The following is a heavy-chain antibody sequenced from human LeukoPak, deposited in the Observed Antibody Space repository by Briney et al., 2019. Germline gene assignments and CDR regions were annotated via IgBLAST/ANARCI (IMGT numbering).Heavy chain of an antibody. V-gene: IGHV3-23*01. CDR1: GFTFSSYA. J-gene: IGHJ4*01. CDR2: ISGSGGNT. D-gene: IGHD3-10*01. Sequence: GGSLRLSCAASGFTFSSYAMTWVRQAPGKGLEWVSGISGSGGNTYDADSVKGRFSISRDDSKDTLSLEMNSLRLEDSAVYYCARGISDPFGITAGHEYFDHWGHGTLGSVSP. CDR3: ARGISDPFGITAGHEYFDH.